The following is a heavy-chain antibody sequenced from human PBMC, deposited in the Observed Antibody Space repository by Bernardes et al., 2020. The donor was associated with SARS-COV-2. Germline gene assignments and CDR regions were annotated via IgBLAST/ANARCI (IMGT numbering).Heavy chain of an antibody. CDR1: GYSFTSYD. CDR2: MNPNSANT. J-gene: IGHJ5*02. CDR3: ARGLWFGERTIRWFDP. Sequence: ASVKVSCKASGYSFTSYDINWVRQAPGQGLEWMGWMNPNSANTGYAQKFQGRVTMTRNTSVSTAYMELSSLRSDDTAVYYCARGLWFGERTIRWFDPWGQGTLVTVSS. V-gene: IGHV1-8*01. D-gene: IGHD3-10*01.